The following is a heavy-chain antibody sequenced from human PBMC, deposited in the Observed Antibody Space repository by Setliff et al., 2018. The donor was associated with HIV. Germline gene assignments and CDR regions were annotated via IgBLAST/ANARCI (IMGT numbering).Heavy chain of an antibody. J-gene: IGHJ3*02. D-gene: IGHD1-26*01. CDR2: IGTYNGDT. Sequence: ASVKVSCKASGYTFTSSGITWVRQAPGQGLEWMGWIGTYNGDTNYTQKLQDRVTMTTDTSTSTAYMELRSLRSDDTAVYCCARILVGVDDAFDIWGQGTMVTVSS. V-gene: IGHV1-18*01. CDR3: ARILVGVDDAFDI. CDR1: GYTFTSSG.